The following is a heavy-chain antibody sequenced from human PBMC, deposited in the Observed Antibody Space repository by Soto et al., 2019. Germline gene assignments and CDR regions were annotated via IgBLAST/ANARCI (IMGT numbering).Heavy chain of an antibody. Sequence: GESLKISCQASGYTFTNYWIAWVRHMPGRGLEWMGLIFPRDSDTRYNSSFEGQVTISTDRSIATAYLQWTSLKASDTATYFCARLGSLLQPIDYWGQGTSVTVYS. CDR1: GYTFTNYW. CDR3: ARLGSLLQPIDY. D-gene: IGHD4-4*01. J-gene: IGHJ4*02. CDR2: IFPRDSDT. V-gene: IGHV5-51*01.